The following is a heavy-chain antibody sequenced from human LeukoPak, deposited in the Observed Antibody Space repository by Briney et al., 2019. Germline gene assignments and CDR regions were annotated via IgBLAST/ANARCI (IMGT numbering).Heavy chain of an antibody. CDR1: GFTFSSYW. CDR2: IKQDGSEK. J-gene: IGHJ6*03. CDR3: ARVHRGYSGYDYYYMDV. D-gene: IGHD5-12*01. Sequence: GGSLRLSCAASGFTFSSYWMSWVRQAPGKGLEWVVNIKQDGSEKYYVDSVKGRFTISRDNAKNSLYLQMNSLRAEDTAVYYCARVHRGYSGYDYYYMDVWGKGTTVTVSS. V-gene: IGHV3-7*01.